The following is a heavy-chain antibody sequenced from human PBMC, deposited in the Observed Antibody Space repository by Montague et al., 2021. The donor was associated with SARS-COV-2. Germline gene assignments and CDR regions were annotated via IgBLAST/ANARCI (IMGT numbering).Heavy chain of an antibody. D-gene: IGHD3-22*01. CDR1: GGAISGSSYY. CDR3: ARDTRITMLVVVNRYGMDV. CDR2: IYYSGST. Sequence: SETLSLTCTVSGGAISGSSYYWGWIRQPPGKGLEWIGSIYYSGSTYYNPSLKSRVTISVDTSKNQFSLKLSSVTAADTAVYYRARDTRITMLVVVNRYGMDVWGQGTTVTVSS. V-gene: IGHV4-39*07. J-gene: IGHJ6*02.